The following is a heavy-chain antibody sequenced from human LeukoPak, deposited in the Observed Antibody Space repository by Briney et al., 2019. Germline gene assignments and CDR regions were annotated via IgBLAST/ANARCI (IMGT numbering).Heavy chain of an antibody. J-gene: IGHJ4*02. CDR2: IYYSGST. CDR1: GGSISSYY. V-gene: IGHV4-59*01. Sequence: SETLSLTCTVSGGSISSYYWSWIRQPPGKGLEWIGYIYYSGSTNYNPSLKSRVTISVDTSKNQFSLKLSSVTAADTAVYYCARDYYGSGSYFFDYWGQGTLVTVSS. D-gene: IGHD3-10*01. CDR3: ARDYYGSGSYFFDY.